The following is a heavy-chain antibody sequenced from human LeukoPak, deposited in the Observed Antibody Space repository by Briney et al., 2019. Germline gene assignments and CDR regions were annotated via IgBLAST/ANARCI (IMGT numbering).Heavy chain of an antibody. CDR3: ASEAVEMATTPNWFDP. CDR1: GGSISSYY. CDR2: INHSGST. V-gene: IGHV4-34*01. Sequence: PSETLSLTCTVSGGSISSYYWSWIRQPPGKGLEWIGEINHSGSTNYNPSLKSRVTISVDTSKNQFSLKLSSVTAADTAVYYCASEAVEMATTPNWFDPWGQGTLVTVSS. J-gene: IGHJ5*02. D-gene: IGHD5-24*01.